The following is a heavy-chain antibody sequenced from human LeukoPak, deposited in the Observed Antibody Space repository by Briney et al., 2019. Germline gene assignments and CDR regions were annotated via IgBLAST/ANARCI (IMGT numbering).Heavy chain of an antibody. V-gene: IGHV4-59*08. CDR3: ARHLWRSGSSVRNNWFDP. J-gene: IGHJ5*02. D-gene: IGHD2-21*01. Sequence: SETLSLTCTVSGGSISGYFWSWIRQPPGKGLEWIGYIYYSRSTNYNPPLKSRVTISVDTSKNQFSLKLSSVTAADTAVYYCARHLWRSGSSVRNNWFDPWGQGTLVTVSS. CDR1: GGSISGYF. CDR2: IYYSRST.